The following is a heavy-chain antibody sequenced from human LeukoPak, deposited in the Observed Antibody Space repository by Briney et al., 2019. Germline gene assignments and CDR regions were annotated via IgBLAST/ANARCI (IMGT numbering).Heavy chain of an antibody. J-gene: IGHJ4*02. D-gene: IGHD6-13*01. CDR3: ARDEQQLGDYFDY. V-gene: IGHV3-21*01. Sequence: GGSLRLSCAASGFSFSTYSMNWVRQAPGKGLEWVSSISSRSDYIYYADSVKGRFTISRDNAKNSLYLQMNSLRAEDTAVYYCARDEQQLGDYFDYWGQGTLVTVSS. CDR1: GFSFSTYS. CDR2: ISSRSDYI.